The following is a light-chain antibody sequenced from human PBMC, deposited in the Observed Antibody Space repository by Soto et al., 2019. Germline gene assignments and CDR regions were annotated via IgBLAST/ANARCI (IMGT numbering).Light chain of an antibody. V-gene: IGKV1-12*01. CDR3: QQAYSFPRT. CDR2: SAS. J-gene: IGKJ4*01. Sequence: DIQMTQSPSSVSASVGDRVTITCRASQGIGDRLAWYQQKPGRAPKLLIYSASSLLSGVPSRFSGSGSGTDFTLTISSLQPEDVATYLCQQAYSFPRTFGGGTKVEIK. CDR1: QGIGDR.